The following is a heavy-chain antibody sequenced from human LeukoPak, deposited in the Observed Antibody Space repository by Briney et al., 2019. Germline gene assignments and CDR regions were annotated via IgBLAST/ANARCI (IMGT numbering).Heavy chain of an antibody. CDR1: GGTFSSYA. J-gene: IGHJ4*02. CDR3: AGTQGPGDAGDY. Sequence: SVKVSCKASGGTFSSYAISWVRQAPGQGLEWMGGIIPILGIANYAQKFQGRVTITADKSTSTAYMELSSLRSEDTAVYYCAGTQGPGDAGDYWGQGTLVTVSS. CDR2: IIPILGIA. D-gene: IGHD2-21*02. V-gene: IGHV1-69*10.